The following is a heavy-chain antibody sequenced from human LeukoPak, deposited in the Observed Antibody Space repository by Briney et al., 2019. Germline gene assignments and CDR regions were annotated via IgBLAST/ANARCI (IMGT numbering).Heavy chain of an antibody. D-gene: IGHD1-26*01. V-gene: IGHV4-38-2*02. CDR3: ARGKSRGSHIDY. J-gene: IGHJ4*02. CDR2: IYHSGST. Sequence: PSETLSLTCTVSGYSISSGYYWGWIRQPPGRGLEWIGSIYHSGSTYYNPSLKSRVTISVDTSKNQFSLRLRSVTAADTAVYYCARGKSRGSHIDYWGQGTLVTVSS. CDR1: GYSISSGYY.